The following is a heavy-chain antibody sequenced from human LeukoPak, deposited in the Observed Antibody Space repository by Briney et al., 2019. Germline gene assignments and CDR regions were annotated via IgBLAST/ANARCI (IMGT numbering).Heavy chain of an antibody. D-gene: IGHD3-10*01. CDR3: ARDEGSGSYYYYVMDV. V-gene: IGHV4-59*01. J-gene: IGHJ6*02. CDR2: IYDSGST. Sequence: PSETLSLTCTVSGGSISTYYWSWIRQPPGKGLEWMGYIYDSGSTNYDPSLKSRVTISVDTSKNQFSLKLTSVTAADTAVYYCARDEGSGSYYYYVMDVWGQGTTVTVSS. CDR1: GGSISTYY.